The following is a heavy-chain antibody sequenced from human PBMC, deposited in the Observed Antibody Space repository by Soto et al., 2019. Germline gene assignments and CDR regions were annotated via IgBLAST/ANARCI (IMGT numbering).Heavy chain of an antibody. Sequence: EVQLVESGGGLVQPGGSLSLSCSASGFTFSSYWMHWVRQAPGKGLVWVSRINGDGSSTSYADSVKGRFTTPRDNAKNTLDLQMNSLRAEDTAVYYCAKVGWQTHNRFDPWGQGTLVTVSS. J-gene: IGHJ5*02. D-gene: IGHD1-26*01. CDR1: GFTFSSYW. CDR3: AKVGWQTHNRFDP. V-gene: IGHV3-74*01. CDR2: INGDGSST.